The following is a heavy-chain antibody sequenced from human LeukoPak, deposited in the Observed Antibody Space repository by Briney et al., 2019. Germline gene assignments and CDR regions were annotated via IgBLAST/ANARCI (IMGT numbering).Heavy chain of an antibody. CDR1: GYTFTSYA. Sequence: ASVKVSCKASGYTFTSYAMHWVRQAPGQRLEWMGWINAGNGNTKYSQKFQGRVTITRDTSASTAYMELSSLRSEDTAVYYCAREQIYYYGSGSADRGFDYWGQGTLVTVSS. J-gene: IGHJ4*02. CDR3: AREQIYYYGSGSADRGFDY. CDR2: INAGNGNT. D-gene: IGHD3-10*01. V-gene: IGHV1-3*01.